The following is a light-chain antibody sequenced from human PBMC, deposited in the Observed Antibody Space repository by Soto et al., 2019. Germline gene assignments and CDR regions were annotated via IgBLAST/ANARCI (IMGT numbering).Light chain of an antibody. J-gene: IGKJ1*01. CDR3: QQYDSFSVT. CDR2: DVS. CDR1: QSISSY. Sequence: DIQMTQSPSSLSASVGDRFTITCRAIQSISSYLNWYQQKPGKAPKLLIYDVSALKRGVPPRFSGSGSGTEFTLTISSLQPDDFATYYCQQYDSFSVTFGQGTKVDIK. V-gene: IGKV1-5*01.